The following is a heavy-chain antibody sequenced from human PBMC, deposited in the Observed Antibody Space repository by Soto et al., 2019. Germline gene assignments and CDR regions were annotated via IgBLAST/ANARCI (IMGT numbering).Heavy chain of an antibody. D-gene: IGHD3-10*01. J-gene: IGHJ5*02. CDR2: INTGNGHT. V-gene: IGHV1-3*04. CDR1: GYIFTNYD. Sequence: ASVKVSCKACGYIFTNYDMHWVRQAPGQRLEWMGWINTGNGHTKYSQKSQSRVTITRETSASTAYMELSSLRSNDTAVYYGATSSLGGLQRGWFDPWGQGTMVTVS. CDR3: ATSSLGGLQRGWFDP.